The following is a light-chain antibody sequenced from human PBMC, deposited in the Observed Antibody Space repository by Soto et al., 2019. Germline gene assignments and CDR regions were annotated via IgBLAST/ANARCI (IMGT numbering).Light chain of an antibody. Sequence: IVMTQSPATLSVSPGERATLSCRASRGISSNLAWYQQKPGQAPRLLIYDASTRATGVPDRFSASGSATEFTLTISSLQSEDFAVYYCQQYNDWPRTFGQGTKVDIK. V-gene: IGKV3-15*01. J-gene: IGKJ1*01. CDR3: QQYNDWPRT. CDR1: RGISSN. CDR2: DAS.